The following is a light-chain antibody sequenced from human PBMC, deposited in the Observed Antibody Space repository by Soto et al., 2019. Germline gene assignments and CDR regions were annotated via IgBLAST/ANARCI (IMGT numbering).Light chain of an antibody. Sequence: QSVLTQPPSVSGAPGQRVTISCTGSSSNIGAGYDVHWYQQLPGTAPKLLIYGNSNRPSGVPDRFPGSKSGTSASLAITGLQXEDEADYYCQSYDSSLSAWVFGGGTKVTVL. V-gene: IGLV1-40*01. CDR1: SSNIGAGYD. CDR3: QSYDSSLSAWV. J-gene: IGLJ3*02. CDR2: GNS.